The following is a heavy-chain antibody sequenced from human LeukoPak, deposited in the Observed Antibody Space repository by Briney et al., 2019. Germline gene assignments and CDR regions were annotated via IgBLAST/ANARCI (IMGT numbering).Heavy chain of an antibody. CDR2: ISGSGGST. J-gene: IGHJ4*02. D-gene: IGHD1-26*01. V-gene: IGHV3-23*01. CDR1: GFTFSSYA. CDR3: ASWELPIRVDY. Sequence: GGSPRLSCAASGFTFSSYAMSWVRQAPGKGLEWVSAISGSGGSTYYADSVKGRFTISRDNSKNTLYLQMNSLRAEDTAVYYCASWELPIRVDYWGQGTLVTVSS.